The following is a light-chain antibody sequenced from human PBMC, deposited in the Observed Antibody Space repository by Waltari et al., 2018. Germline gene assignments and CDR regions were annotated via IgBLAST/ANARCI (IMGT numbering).Light chain of an antibody. Sequence: EIVLTQSPGTLSLSPGERATLSCRASRSVSSTYLAWYHQKPGQAPRLLIYATSSRATGTPPRFSGSGSGTDFTLTISSLEPEDFAVYYCQHRDHWPPDATFGPGTKVDI. J-gene: IGKJ3*01. CDR3: QHRDHWPPDAT. CDR2: ATS. CDR1: RSVSSTY. V-gene: IGKV3D-20*02.